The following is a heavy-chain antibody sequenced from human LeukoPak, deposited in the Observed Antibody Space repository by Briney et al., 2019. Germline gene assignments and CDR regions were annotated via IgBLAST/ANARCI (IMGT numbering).Heavy chain of an antibody. V-gene: IGHV3-21*01. D-gene: IGHD6-13*01. CDR1: GSTFSSYS. CDR3: ATGYGYSSSWQIDY. Sequence: GGSLRLSCAASGSTFSSYSMNWVRQAPGKGLEWVSSISSSSYIYYADSVKGRFTISRDNAKNSLYLQMNSLRAEDTAVYYCATGYGYSSSWQIDYWGQGTLVTVSS. CDR2: ISSSSYI. J-gene: IGHJ4*02.